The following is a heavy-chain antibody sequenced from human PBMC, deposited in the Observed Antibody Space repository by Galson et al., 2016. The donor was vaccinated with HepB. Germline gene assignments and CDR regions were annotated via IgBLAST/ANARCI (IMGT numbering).Heavy chain of an antibody. CDR2: ISGSGIST. V-gene: IGHV3-23*01. Sequence: SLRLSCAASGFTIKSYAMSWVRQAPGKGLEWVSGISGSGISTYYADSVRGRFSISRDIYTNTLYLEMNSLRVEDTAVYFCAKDRQYDFWSGFGSGDYFDQWGQGALVTVSA. CDR3: AKDRQYDFWSGFGSGDYFDQ. J-gene: IGHJ4*02. CDR1: GFTIKSYA. D-gene: IGHD3-3*01.